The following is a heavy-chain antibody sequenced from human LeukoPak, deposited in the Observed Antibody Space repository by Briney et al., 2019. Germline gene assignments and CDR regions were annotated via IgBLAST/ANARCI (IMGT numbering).Heavy chain of an antibody. D-gene: IGHD6-19*01. CDR3: ARDRYSSGWYRGSDWFDH. V-gene: IGHV4-59*01. J-gene: IGHJ5*02. Sequence: SETLSLTCTVSGGSISNSYWSWIRQPPGKGLEWIGHIYYSGSTNYNPSLKSRITISVDTSKNQFSLKLTSVTAADTAVYYCARDRYSSGWYRGSDWFDHWGQGTLVTVSS. CDR2: IYYSGST. CDR1: GGSISNSY.